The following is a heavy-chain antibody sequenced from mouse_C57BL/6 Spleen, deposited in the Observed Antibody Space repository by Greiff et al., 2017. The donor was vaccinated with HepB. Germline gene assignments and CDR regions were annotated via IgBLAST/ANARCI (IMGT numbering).Heavy chain of an antibody. V-gene: IGHV1-54*01. CDR2: INPGSGGT. CDR1: GYAFTNYL. J-gene: IGHJ3*01. Sequence: VQLQQSGAELVRPGTSVKVSCKASGYAFTNYLIEWVKQRPGQGLEWIGVINPGSGGTNYNEKFKGKATLTADKSSSTAYMQLSSLTLEDSAVYFCAREVGYGSSSAWFAYWGQGTLVTVSA. D-gene: IGHD1-1*01. CDR3: AREVGYGSSSAWFAY.